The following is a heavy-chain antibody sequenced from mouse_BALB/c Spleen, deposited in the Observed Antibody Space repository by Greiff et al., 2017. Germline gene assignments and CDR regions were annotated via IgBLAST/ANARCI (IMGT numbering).Heavy chain of an antibody. V-gene: IGHV2-9*02. D-gene: IGHD2-2*01. CDR1: GFSLTSYG. CDR2: IWAGGST. CDR3: ARWLITGYYAMDY. Sequence: VQLQQSGPGLVAPSQSLSITCTVSGFSLTSYGVHWVRQPPGKGLEWLGVIWAGGSTNYNSALMSRLSISKDNSKSQVFLKMNSLQTDDTAMYYCARWLITGYYAMDYWGQGTSVTVSS. J-gene: IGHJ4*01.